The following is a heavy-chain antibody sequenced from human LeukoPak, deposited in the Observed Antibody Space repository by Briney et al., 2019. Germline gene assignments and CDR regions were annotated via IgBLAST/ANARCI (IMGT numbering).Heavy chain of an antibody. Sequence: SETLSLTCTVSGGSISSYYWSWIRQTPGKGLEWIGYIYYSGRTNYNPSLKSRVTISVDTSKNQFSLKLSSVTAADTAVYYCARDGGPTGTPGFKYYYYGMDVWGQGTTVTVSS. CDR2: IYYSGRT. J-gene: IGHJ6*02. V-gene: IGHV4-59*01. CDR3: ARDGGPTGTPGFKYYYYGMDV. D-gene: IGHD3-16*01. CDR1: GGSISSYY.